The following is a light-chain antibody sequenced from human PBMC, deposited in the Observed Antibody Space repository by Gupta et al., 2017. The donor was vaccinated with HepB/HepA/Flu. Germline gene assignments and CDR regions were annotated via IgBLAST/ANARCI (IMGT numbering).Light chain of an antibody. Sequence: QAVVTQEPSLTVSPGGTVTLTCGSSTGAVTSYHYPYWFQPKPAPAPMTHSYDTRNKHSCTPSRFSGSPLGGNVAMNLSGAQPEDDSYYFSLLSYSGPHVFGGGTKLTVL. V-gene: IGLV7-46*01. CDR1: TGAVTSYHY. CDR2: DTR. CDR3: LLSYSGPHV. J-gene: IGLJ2*01.